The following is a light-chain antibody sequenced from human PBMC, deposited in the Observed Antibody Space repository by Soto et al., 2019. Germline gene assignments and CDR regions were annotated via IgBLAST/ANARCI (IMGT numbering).Light chain of an antibody. V-gene: IGKV3-15*01. CDR1: QSVSIL. Sequence: EIVGAQSTAPLSVSPGERATFSYMACQSVSILLAWYQQNPGQAARLLMYDASISVTDVPARFIGIGSGKEFTLTITSLQSEDFAVYFCQQYNKWPQTFGQGTKVDI. J-gene: IGKJ1*01. CDR3: QQYNKWPQT. CDR2: DAS.